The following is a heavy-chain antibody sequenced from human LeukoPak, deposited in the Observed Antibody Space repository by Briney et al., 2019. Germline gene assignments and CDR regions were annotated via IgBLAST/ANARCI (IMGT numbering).Heavy chain of an antibody. CDR1: GGSISSFF. CDR2: INHSGST. CDR3: ARGVGYYMDA. V-gene: IGHV4-34*01. J-gene: IGHJ6*03. Sequence: SETLSLTCTVSGGSISSFFWSWIRQPPGTGLEWIGEINHSGSTNYNPSLKSRVTISVDTSKNQFSLKLSSVTAADTAVYYCARGVGYYMDAWGKGTSVTISS.